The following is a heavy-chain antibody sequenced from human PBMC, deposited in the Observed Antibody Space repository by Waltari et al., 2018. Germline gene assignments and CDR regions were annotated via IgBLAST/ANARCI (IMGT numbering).Heavy chain of an antibody. V-gene: IGHV4-39*07. J-gene: IGHJ5*02. CDR1: GGSISSGRYY. D-gene: IGHD3-3*01. Sequence: QLQLQESGPGLVKPSATLSLTCTVSGGSISSGRYYWGWIRQPPGKGLESIGYISYSGTTYYNLSLKSRVTMSVDTSRDQYSLSLRSVAAADTAVYYCARYYGNGEGWLDPWGQGTLVTVSS. CDR2: ISYSGTT. CDR3: ARYYGNGEGWLDP.